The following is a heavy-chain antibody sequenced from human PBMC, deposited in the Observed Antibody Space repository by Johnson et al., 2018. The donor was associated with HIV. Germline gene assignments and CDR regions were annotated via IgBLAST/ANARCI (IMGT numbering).Heavy chain of an antibody. V-gene: IGHV3-20*04. D-gene: IGHD5-24*01. CDR1: GFTVSSNY. Sequence: VQLVESGGGVVQPGKSLRLSCTASGFTVSSNYMSWVRQAPGKGLEWVSGINWNGDSTGYADSVKGRFTISRDNAKNTLYLQMNNLGAEDTAVYYCARGRWLQLQGAYDAFDIWGRGTMVTVSS. CDR3: ARGRWLQLQGAYDAFDI. CDR2: INWNGDST. J-gene: IGHJ3*02.